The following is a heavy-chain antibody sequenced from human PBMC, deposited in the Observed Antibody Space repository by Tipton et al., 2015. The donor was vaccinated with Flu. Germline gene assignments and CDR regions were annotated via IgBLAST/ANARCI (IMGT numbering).Heavy chain of an antibody. CDR1: GYTFTSYG. V-gene: IGHV1-18*01. Sequence: QLVQSGAEVKKPGASVKVSCKASGYTFTSYGISWVRQAPGQGLEWMGWISAYNGNTNYAQKLQGRVTMTTDTSTSTAYMELRSLRSDDTAVYYCAREQGFGELLPYYYYGMDVWGQGTTVTVSS. CDR3: AREQGFGELLPYYYYGMDV. J-gene: IGHJ6*02. CDR2: ISAYNGNT. D-gene: IGHD3-10*01.